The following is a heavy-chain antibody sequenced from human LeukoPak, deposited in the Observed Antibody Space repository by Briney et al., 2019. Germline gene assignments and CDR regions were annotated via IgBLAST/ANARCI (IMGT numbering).Heavy chain of an antibody. CDR2: IYYSGST. V-gene: IGHV4-39*01. CDR1: GGSISSSSYY. Sequence: PSETLSLTCTVSGGSISSSSYYWGWIRQPPGKGLEWIGSIYYSGSTYYNPSLKSRVTISVDTSKNQFSLKLSSATAADTAVYYCARQRWLQLGYFDYWGQGTLVTVSS. CDR3: ARQRWLQLGYFDY. J-gene: IGHJ4*02. D-gene: IGHD5-24*01.